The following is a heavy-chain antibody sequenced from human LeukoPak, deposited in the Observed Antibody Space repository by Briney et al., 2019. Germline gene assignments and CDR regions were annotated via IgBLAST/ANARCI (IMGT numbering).Heavy chain of an antibody. J-gene: IGHJ6*03. Sequence: ASVKVSCKAFGYTFTDYYMHWVRQAPGQGLEWLGWIDPNRGGTIYAQKFQGRVTMTRDTSISTAYMELSRLRSDDTAVYYCARGAPLSQIYFFYYYLDVWAKGTTVTISS. V-gene: IGHV1-2*02. CDR3: ARGAPLSQIYFFYYYLDV. CDR2: IDPNRGGT. CDR1: GYTFTDYY. D-gene: IGHD4/OR15-4a*01.